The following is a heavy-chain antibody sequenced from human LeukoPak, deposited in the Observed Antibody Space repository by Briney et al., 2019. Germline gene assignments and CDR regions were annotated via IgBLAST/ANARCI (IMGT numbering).Heavy chain of an antibody. CDR3: AKCHIRMSTVCFFDA. J-gene: IGHJ4*02. Sequence: GGSLRLSCAASGFSFSSYVMSWVRQAPGKGLEWVSGIGVRGDDTYYADSVKGRFTISRDNSDNTLYLQMNSLRAEETAIYYCAKCHIRMSTVCFFDAWGQGTRVTVSS. V-gene: IGHV3-23*01. D-gene: IGHD5/OR15-5a*01. CDR2: IGVRGDDT. CDR1: GFSFSSYV.